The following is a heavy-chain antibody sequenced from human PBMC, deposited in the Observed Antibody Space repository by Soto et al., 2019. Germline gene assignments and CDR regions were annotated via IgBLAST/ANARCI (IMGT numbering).Heavy chain of an antibody. Sequence: QVQLVESGGGVVQPGRSLRLSCEASGFTFSSYAMHWVRQAPGKGLEWVAAISYDGSNKYYADSVKGRFTISRDNSKDTLYLQMNSLRAEDTAVYYCASLPTYSSGYYGVDVWGQGTTVTVSS. CDR1: GFTFSSYA. CDR3: ASLPTYSSGYYGVDV. V-gene: IGHV3-30-3*01. CDR2: ISYDGSNK. D-gene: IGHD6-19*01. J-gene: IGHJ6*02.